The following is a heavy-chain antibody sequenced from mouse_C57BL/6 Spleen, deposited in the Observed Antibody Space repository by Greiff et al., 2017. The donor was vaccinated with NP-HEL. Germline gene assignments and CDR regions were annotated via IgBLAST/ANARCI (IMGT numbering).Heavy chain of an antibody. CDR2: IDPSDSYT. V-gene: IGHV1-50*01. CDR3: ARRRTIYYGYDEGYFDY. CDR1: GYTFTSYW. J-gene: IGHJ2*01. Sequence: QVQLKQPGAELVKPGASVKLSCKASGYTFTSYWMQWVKQRPGQGLEWIGEIDPSDSYTNYNQKFKGKATLTVDTSSSTAYMQLSSLTSEDSAVYYCARRRTIYYGYDEGYFDYWGQGTTLTVSS. D-gene: IGHD2-2*01.